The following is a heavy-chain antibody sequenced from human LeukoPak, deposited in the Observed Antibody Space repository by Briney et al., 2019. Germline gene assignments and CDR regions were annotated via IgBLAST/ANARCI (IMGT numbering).Heavy chain of an antibody. CDR1: GYTLTSYG. Sequence: ASVTVSCKASGYTLTSYGISWVRQAPGQGLEWMGWISAYNGNTNYAQKLQGRVTMTTDTSTSTAYMELRSLRSDDTVVYYCASLSYYYDSTPWGQGTLVTVSS. CDR2: ISAYNGNT. CDR3: ASLSYYYDSTP. D-gene: IGHD3-22*01. V-gene: IGHV1-18*01. J-gene: IGHJ5*02.